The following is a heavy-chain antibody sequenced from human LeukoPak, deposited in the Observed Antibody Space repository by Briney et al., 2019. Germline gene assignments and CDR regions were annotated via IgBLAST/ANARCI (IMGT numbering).Heavy chain of an antibody. J-gene: IGHJ5*02. CDR3: ARADCSTTSCYPGNWFDP. CDR2: IYYSGST. Sequence: SETLSLTCTVSGGSISSGTYYWGWIRQSPGKMGLEWIGNIYYSGSTYYNPSLKSRVTISVDTAKNQFSLRLTSVTAADTAVYYCARADCSTTSCYPGNWFDPWGQGILVTVSS. V-gene: IGHV4-39*01. D-gene: IGHD2-2*01. CDR1: GGSISSGTYY.